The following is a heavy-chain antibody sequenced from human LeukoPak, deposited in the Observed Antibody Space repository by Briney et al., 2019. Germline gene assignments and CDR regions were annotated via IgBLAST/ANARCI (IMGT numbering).Heavy chain of an antibody. CDR1: GGSFSGYY. CDR2: INHSGST. D-gene: IGHD1-14*01. J-gene: IGHJ6*02. V-gene: IGHV4-34*01. Sequence: SETLSLTCAVYGGSFSGYYWSWIRQPPGKGLEWIGEINHSGSTNYNPSLKSRVTISVDTSKSQFSLELSSVTAADTAVYYCARGLNLDVWGQGTTVTVSS. CDR3: ARGLNLDV.